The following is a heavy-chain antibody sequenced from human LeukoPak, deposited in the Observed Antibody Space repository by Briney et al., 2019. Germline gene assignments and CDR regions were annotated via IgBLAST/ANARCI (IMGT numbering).Heavy chain of an antibody. V-gene: IGHV4-30-4*01. CDR1: GGSISSGDYY. Sequence: PSQTLSLTCTVSGGSISSGDYYWSWIRQPPGKGLEWIAYMYYSGSTYYNPSLKSRVTMSADTSKNQLSPKLSSVTAADTAVYYCARCRRNDYGFDYWGQGTLVTVSS. CDR3: ARCRRNDYGFDY. CDR2: MYYSGST. D-gene: IGHD4-17*01. J-gene: IGHJ4*02.